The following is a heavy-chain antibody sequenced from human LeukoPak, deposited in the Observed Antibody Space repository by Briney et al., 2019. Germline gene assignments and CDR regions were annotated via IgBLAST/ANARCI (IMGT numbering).Heavy chain of an antibody. CDR1: GFTFDDYG. J-gene: IGHJ4*02. D-gene: IGHD6-6*01. V-gene: IGHV3-20*04. Sequence: PGGSLRLSCAASGFTFDDYGMSWVRQAPGKGLEWVSGINWNGGSTGYADSVKGRFTISRDSAKNSLYLQINSLKAEDTAVYYCARIGYSSSSLDYWGQGTLVIVSS. CDR3: ARIGYSSSSLDY. CDR2: INWNGGST.